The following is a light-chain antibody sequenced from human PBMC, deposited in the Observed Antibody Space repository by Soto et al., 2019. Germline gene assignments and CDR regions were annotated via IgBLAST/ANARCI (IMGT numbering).Light chain of an antibody. CDR1: SSNIGINT. V-gene: IGLV1-44*01. CDR3: ASWDDSLNGVL. Sequence: QSVLTQPPSASGTPGQRVTISCSGSSSNIGINTVNWYQHLPGTAPKLLIHSNNQRPSGVPDRFSGSKSGTSASLAISGLQSEDEADYYCASWDDSLNGVLFGGGTKLTVL. J-gene: IGLJ2*01. CDR2: SNN.